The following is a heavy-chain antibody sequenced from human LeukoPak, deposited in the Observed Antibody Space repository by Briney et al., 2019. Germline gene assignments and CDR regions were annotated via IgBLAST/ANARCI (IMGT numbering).Heavy chain of an antibody. CDR3: ASIRRIYDSSGSSFDY. D-gene: IGHD3-22*01. V-gene: IGHV1-2*06. J-gene: IGHJ4*02. Sequence: GASVKVSCKASGCTFTGYYMHWVRQAPGQGLEWMGRINPNSGGTNYAQKFQGRVTMTRDTSIRTAYMELSRLRSDDTAVYYCASIRRIYDSSGSSFDYWGQGTLVTVSS. CDR2: INPNSGGT. CDR1: GCTFTGYY.